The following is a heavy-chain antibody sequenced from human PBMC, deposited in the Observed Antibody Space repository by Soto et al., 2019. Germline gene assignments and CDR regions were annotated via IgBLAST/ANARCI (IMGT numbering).Heavy chain of an antibody. Sequence: QVQLQQSGPGLVKPSQTLSLTCAISGDSVSSNSAVWNWIRQSPSRGLEWLGRTYYRSKWYNDCPVSVTSQLPITPATSKNQFSLQLNSMTPEDTAVYYCARGFRGFDPWGQGTLVTVSS. J-gene: IGHJ5*02. D-gene: IGHD3-10*01. CDR3: ARGFRGFDP. V-gene: IGHV6-1*01. CDR1: GDSVSSNSAV. CDR2: TYYRSKWYN.